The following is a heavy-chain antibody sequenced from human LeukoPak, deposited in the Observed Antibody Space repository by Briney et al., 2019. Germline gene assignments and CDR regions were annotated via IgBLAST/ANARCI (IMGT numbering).Heavy chain of an antibody. D-gene: IGHD2-21*02. Sequence: SQTLSLTCTVSGDSITSGGYYWSWIRQPPGKGLEGIGYIYYSRSTYYNPSLKSRITMSLDTSKNQFSLKLNSVTAADTAVYYCARDHCGGNCYSGSYWYFDLWGRGTLVTVSS. V-gene: IGHV4-30-4*01. CDR3: ARDHCGGNCYSGSYWYFDL. CDR2: IYYSRST. CDR1: GDSITSGGYY. J-gene: IGHJ2*01.